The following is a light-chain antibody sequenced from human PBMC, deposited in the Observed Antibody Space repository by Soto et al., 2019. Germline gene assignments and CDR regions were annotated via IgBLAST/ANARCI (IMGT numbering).Light chain of an antibody. CDR2: GAS. Sequence: EIVLTQSPGTLSLSPGERATLSCRASQRISASNLGWYQQRPGQAPSLLIYGASKRTSGVPERFSGSGSGTDFTLTIDRLEPEDFAVYYRQHYSSELLPFGGGTTVEIK. CDR3: QHYSSELLP. V-gene: IGKV3-20*01. J-gene: IGKJ4*01. CDR1: QRISASN.